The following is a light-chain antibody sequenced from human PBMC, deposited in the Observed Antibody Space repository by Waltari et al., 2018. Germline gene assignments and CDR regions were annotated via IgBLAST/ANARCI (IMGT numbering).Light chain of an antibody. Sequence: QSGLTQPASVSGSPGQSITISCTGASSDVGNYNLVSWYQQYPDKAPKLVVYEVTERHSGVSVRFSGSKSGNTASLTIFGLQSEDEADYYCCSYAGLGIYVFGTGTKVTVL. V-gene: IGLV2-23*02. CDR3: CSYAGLGIYV. CDR1: SSDVGNYNL. CDR2: EVT. J-gene: IGLJ1*01.